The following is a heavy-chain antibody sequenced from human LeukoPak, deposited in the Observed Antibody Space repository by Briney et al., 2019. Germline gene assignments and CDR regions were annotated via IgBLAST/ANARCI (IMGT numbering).Heavy chain of an antibody. J-gene: IGHJ4*02. D-gene: IGHD3-3*01. CDR2: IYPGDSDR. V-gene: IGHV5-51*01. CDR1: GSTFSSYW. CDR3: ARQNDFRLDY. Sequence: GASLKISCKGSGSTFSSYWIGWVRPMPGKGLEWMEIIYPGDSDRRYSPSLQGQVTISVDTSMGSGYLEWSSLKASDTAIYYCARQNDFRLDYWGQGTLVTVSS.